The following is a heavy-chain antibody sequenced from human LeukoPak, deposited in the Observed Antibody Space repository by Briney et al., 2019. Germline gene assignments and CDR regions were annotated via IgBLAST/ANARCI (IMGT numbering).Heavy chain of an antibody. Sequence: GESLKISCKGSGYSFTSYWIGWVGRMPGKGLEGMGIIYPGDSDTRYSPSFQGQVTISADKSISTAYLQWSSLKASDTAMYYCARTTIAAAVLYFQHWGQGTLVTVSS. J-gene: IGHJ1*01. CDR3: ARTTIAAAVLYFQH. D-gene: IGHD6-13*01. CDR1: GYSFTSYW. V-gene: IGHV5-51*01. CDR2: IYPGDSDT.